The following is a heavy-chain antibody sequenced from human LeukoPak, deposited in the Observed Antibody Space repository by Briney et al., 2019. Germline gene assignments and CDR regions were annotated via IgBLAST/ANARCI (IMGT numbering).Heavy chain of an antibody. CDR3: ASRNYEVDNKYFDF. J-gene: IGHJ4*02. V-gene: IGHV3-7*01. CDR2: INQDGSKK. D-gene: IGHD3-22*01. Sequence: QPGGSLRLSCAAAGFIFSSYSMHWVRQAPGKGLEWVANINQDGSKKYYVDSVKGRFTISRDNPKNSLYLQMNSLRAEDTAVYYCASRNYEVDNKYFDFWGQGTLVTVSS. CDR1: GFIFSSYS.